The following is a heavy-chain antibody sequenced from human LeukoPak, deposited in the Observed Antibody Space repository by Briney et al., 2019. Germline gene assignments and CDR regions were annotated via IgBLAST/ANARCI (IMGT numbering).Heavy chain of an antibody. Sequence: SVKVSFKCSAGTFSIYGISWVRQPPGQGHGWVGRIIPILGIANYAEQCEGRVTITADKSTSTAYMELSSLRAEGTAVYYCARDSSGYSSGWYRIDYWGQGTLVTVSS. V-gene: IGHV1-69*04. J-gene: IGHJ4*02. CDR2: IIPILGIA. CDR3: ARDSSGYSSGWYRIDY. D-gene: IGHD6-19*01. CDR1: AGTFSIYG.